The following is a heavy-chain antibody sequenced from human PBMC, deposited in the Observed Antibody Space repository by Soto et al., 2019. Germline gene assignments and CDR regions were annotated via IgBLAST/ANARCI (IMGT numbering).Heavy chain of an antibody. V-gene: IGHV3-48*03. CDR3: ARALDCIQLWYDAFDI. J-gene: IGHJ3*02. Sequence: EVQLVESGGGLVQPGGSLRLSCAASGFTFSSYEMNWVRQAPVKGLEWVSYISSSGSTIYYADSVKGRFTISRDNAKNSLYLQMNSLRAEDTAVYYCARALDCIQLWYDAFDIWGQGKMGTVSS. D-gene: IGHD5-18*01. CDR1: GFTFSSYE. CDR2: ISSSGSTI.